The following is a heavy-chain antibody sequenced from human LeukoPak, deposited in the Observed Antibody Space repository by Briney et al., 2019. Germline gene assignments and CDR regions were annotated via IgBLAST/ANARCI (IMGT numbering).Heavy chain of an antibody. Sequence: SETLSPTCAVYGGSFSGYYWSWIRQPPGKGLEWIGEINHSGSTNYNPSLKSRVTISVDTSKNQFSLKLSSVTAADTAVYYCARHYRHTYYYGSGSPSHFDYWGQGTLVTVSS. CDR2: INHSGST. J-gene: IGHJ4*02. CDR3: ARHYRHTYYYGSGSPSHFDY. D-gene: IGHD3-10*01. CDR1: GGSFSGYY. V-gene: IGHV4-34*01.